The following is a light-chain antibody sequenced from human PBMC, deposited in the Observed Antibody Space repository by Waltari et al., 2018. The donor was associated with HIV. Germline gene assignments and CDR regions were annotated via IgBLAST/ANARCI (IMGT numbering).Light chain of an antibody. V-gene: IGLV2-11*01. J-gene: IGLJ2*01. Sequence: QSALTQPRSVSGSPGQSVTISCTGSSGDVGGYNYVSWYQQHPGKAPKLIIYDVSTRPSGVPARFSGSKSGNTASLTIFGLQAGDEADYYCCSYAGSVTFVVFGGGTKVTVV. CDR1: SGDVGGYNY. CDR2: DVS. CDR3: CSYAGSVTFVV.